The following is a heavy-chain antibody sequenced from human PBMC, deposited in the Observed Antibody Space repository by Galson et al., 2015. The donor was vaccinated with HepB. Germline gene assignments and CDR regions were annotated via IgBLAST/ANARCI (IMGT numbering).Heavy chain of an antibody. J-gene: IGHJ4*02. CDR3: AKDIFNGYSSGWYVY. Sequence: SLRLSCAASGFTFDDYAMHWVRQAPGKGLEWVSGISWNSGSIGYADSVKGRFTISRDNAKNSLYLQMNSLRAEDTALYYCAKDIFNGYSSGWYVYWGQGTLVTVSS. D-gene: IGHD6-19*01. CDR2: ISWNSGSI. CDR1: GFTFDDYA. V-gene: IGHV3-9*01.